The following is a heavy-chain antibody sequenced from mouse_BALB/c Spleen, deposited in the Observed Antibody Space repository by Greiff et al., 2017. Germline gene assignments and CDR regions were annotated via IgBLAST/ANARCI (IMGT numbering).Heavy chain of an antibody. CDR1: GYTFTSYW. Sequence: VQLQQSGPQLVRPGASVKLSCKASGYTFTSYWMQWVKQRPGQGLEWIGAIYPGDGDTRYTQKFKGKATLTADKSSSTAYMQLSSLASEDSAVYYCARKGTTGVFAYWGQGTTLTVSS. V-gene: IGHV1-87*01. D-gene: IGHD2-13*01. J-gene: IGHJ2*01. CDR2: IYPGDGDT. CDR3: ARKGTTGVFAY.